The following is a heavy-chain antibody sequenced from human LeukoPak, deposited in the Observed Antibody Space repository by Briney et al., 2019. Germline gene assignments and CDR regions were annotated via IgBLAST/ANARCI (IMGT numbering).Heavy chain of an antibody. D-gene: IGHD6-6*01. J-gene: IGHJ4*02. CDR3: ARGSSSSPTVFDY. Sequence: PSETLSLTCAVFGGSISSGGYSWSWIRQPPGKGLEWTGYIYHSGSTYYNPSLRSRVTISVDMSKNQFSLKLSSVTAADTAVYYCARGSSSSPTVFDYWGQGTLVTVSS. CDR2: IYHSGST. CDR1: GGSISSGGYS. V-gene: IGHV4-30-2*01.